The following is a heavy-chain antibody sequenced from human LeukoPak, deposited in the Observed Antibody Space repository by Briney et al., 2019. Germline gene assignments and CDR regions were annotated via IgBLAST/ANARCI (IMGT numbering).Heavy chain of an antibody. CDR1: GGSIGSYY. J-gene: IGHJ6*02. CDR3: AREDPQTTVPEGLDV. Sequence: SETLSLTCAVSGGSIGSYYWSWLRQPPGRGLEWIGYIYYSGTTNYNLSLKSRVTISVDTSKNQFSLKLTSVTAADTAVYYCAREDPQTTVPEGLDVWGQGTTVTVSS. CDR2: IYYSGTT. V-gene: IGHV4-59*01. D-gene: IGHD4-17*01.